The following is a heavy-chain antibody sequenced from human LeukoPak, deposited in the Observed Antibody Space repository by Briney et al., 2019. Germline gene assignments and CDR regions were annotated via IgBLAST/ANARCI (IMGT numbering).Heavy chain of an antibody. Sequence: ASVTVSCKASGGTFSSYAISWVRQAPGQGLEWMGGIIPIFGTANYAQKFQGRVTITTDESTSTAYMELSSLRSEDTAVYYCASLATYYYDSSGHWEYYFDYWGQGTLVTVSS. CDR2: IIPIFGTA. CDR3: ASLATYYYDSSGHWEYYFDY. D-gene: IGHD3-22*01. J-gene: IGHJ4*02. V-gene: IGHV1-69*05. CDR1: GGTFSSYA.